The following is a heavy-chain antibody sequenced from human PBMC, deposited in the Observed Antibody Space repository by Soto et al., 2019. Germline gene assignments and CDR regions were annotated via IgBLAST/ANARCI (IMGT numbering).Heavy chain of an antibody. CDR2: ISYDGSNK. D-gene: IGHD2-2*01. Sequence: PGGSLRLSCAASGFTFSSYAMHWVRQAPGKGLEWVAVISYDGSNKYYADSVKGRFTISRDNSKNTLYLQMNSLRAEDTAVHYCARVKCSSTSCYYYYGMDVWGQGTTVTVSS. CDR1: GFTFSSYA. J-gene: IGHJ6*02. V-gene: IGHV3-30-3*01. CDR3: ARVKCSSTSCYYYYGMDV.